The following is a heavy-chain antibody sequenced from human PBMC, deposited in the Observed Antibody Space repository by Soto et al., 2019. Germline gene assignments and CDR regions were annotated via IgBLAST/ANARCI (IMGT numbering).Heavy chain of an antibody. CDR3: ARAFSGSYPNFDY. CDR1: GFIFRSYA. CDR2: ITYDGAYG. V-gene: IGHV3-30*09. J-gene: IGHJ4*02. D-gene: IGHD1-26*01. Sequence: PGGSLRLSCLASGFIFRSYAMNRVRQAPGKGMEWVAVITYDGAYGYYADSVRGRFAISRDNSKSTLFLQMNSLRPEDTAVYYCARAFSGSYPNFDYWGQGTLVTVSS.